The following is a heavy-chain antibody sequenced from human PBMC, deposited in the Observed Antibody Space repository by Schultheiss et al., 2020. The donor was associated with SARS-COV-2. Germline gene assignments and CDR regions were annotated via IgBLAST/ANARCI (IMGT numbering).Heavy chain of an antibody. CDR1: GYSITSGFY. CDR2: IHHSGST. J-gene: IGHJ5*02. D-gene: IGHD3-3*01. CDR3: AREGYDFWSGYDHNWFDP. V-gene: IGHV4-38-2*02. Sequence: SETLSLTCAVSGYSITSGFYWGWIRQPPGKGLEWIASIHHSGSTYYNPSLKSRVAISADTSKNQFSLKLSSVTAADSAMYYCAREGYDFWSGYDHNWFDPWGQGTLVTVSS.